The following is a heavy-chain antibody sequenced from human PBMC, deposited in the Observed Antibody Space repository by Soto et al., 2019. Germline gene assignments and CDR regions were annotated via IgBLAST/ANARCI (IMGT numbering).Heavy chain of an antibody. Sequence: GASVKASCKASGYTFTSYYMHWVRQAPGQGLEWMGIINPSGGSTSYAQKFQGRVTMTRDTSTSTVYMELSSLGSEDTAVYYCARSPHSSSSGYYFDYWGQGTLVTVSS. CDR3: ARSPHSSSSGYYFDY. J-gene: IGHJ4*02. CDR1: GYTFTSYY. CDR2: INPSGGST. V-gene: IGHV1-46*01. D-gene: IGHD6-6*01.